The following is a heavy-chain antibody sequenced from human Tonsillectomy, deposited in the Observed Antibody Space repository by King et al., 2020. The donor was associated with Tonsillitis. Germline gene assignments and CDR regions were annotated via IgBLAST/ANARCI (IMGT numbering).Heavy chain of an antibody. CDR3: TSTVTTYFDL. J-gene: IGHJ2*01. D-gene: IGHD4-17*01. CDR1: GGSISSSSYY. CDR2: IYYSGST. Sequence: QLQESGPGLVKPSETLSLTCTVSGGSISSSSYYWGWIRQPPGKGLEWIGSIYYSGSTYYNSSLKSRVTISVDTSKNQFSLKLSSVTAADTAVYYCTSTVTTYFDLWGRGTLVTVSS. V-gene: IGHV4-39*01.